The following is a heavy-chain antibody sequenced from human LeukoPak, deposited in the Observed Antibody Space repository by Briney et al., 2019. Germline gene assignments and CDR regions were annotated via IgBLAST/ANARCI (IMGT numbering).Heavy chain of an antibody. CDR2: IYHSGST. CDR3: ARDSTSGSDAFDI. D-gene: IGHD2/OR15-2a*01. Sequence: SQTLSLTCTVSGGSISSGGYSWSWIRQPPGKGLEWIGYIYHSGSTYYNPSLKSRVTISVDTSKNQFSLKLSSVTAADTAVYYCARDSTSGSDAFDIWGQGTMVTVSS. V-gene: IGHV4-30-2*05. J-gene: IGHJ3*02. CDR1: GGSISSGGYS.